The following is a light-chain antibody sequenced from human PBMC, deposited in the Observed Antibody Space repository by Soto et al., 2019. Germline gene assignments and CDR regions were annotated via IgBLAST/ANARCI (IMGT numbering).Light chain of an antibody. J-gene: IGKJ3*01. V-gene: IGKV1-39*01. CDR2: AAS. CDR1: QSISIY. Sequence: DIQMTQSPSSLSAFVGDRVTITCRASQSISIYLNWYQQKPGKAPKILIYAASSLQTGVPSRFSGSGSGTDFTLTISSLQPEDFATYYCQQSYSALTFGPGTKVDIK. CDR3: QQSYSALT.